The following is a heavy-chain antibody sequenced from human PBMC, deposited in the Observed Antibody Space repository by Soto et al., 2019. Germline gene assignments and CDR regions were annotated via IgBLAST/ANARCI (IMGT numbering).Heavy chain of an antibody. CDR2: IYPGNSGT. D-gene: IGHD3-16*01. CDR3: ARFGGAALSHNWFDF. Sequence: EVQLVQSGGEVKKPGDSLKISCKGSGYRFSDYWIGWVRQMPGKGLEWMGIIYPGNSGTIYSPSFQGQVTMSADKSVNTAYLQWGSLKASDTATFYCARFGGAALSHNWFDFWGQGTLVTVSS. CDR1: GYRFSDYW. V-gene: IGHV5-51*03. J-gene: IGHJ5*01.